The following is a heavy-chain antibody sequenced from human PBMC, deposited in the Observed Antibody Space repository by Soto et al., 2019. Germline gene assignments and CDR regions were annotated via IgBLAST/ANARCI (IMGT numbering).Heavy chain of an antibody. CDR1: GYSFTSYW. Sequence: PGESLKIPCKGSGYSFTSYWIGWVRQMPGKGLEWMGIIYPGDSDTRYSPSFQGQVTISADKSISTAYLQWSSLKASDTAMYYCARHDSSGWNYYYMDVWGKGTTVTVS. J-gene: IGHJ6*03. CDR2: IYPGDSDT. D-gene: IGHD6-19*01. V-gene: IGHV5-51*01. CDR3: ARHDSSGWNYYYMDV.